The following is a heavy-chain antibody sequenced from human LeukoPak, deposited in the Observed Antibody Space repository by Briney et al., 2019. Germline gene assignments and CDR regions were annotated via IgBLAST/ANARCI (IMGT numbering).Heavy chain of an antibody. J-gene: IGHJ5*02. Sequence: SETLSLTCTVSGGSISSSSYYWGWIHQPPGKGLEWIGSIYYSGNTYYNASLKSQVSISIDTSKNQFSLRLTSVTAADTAVYYCARDVQLPKEPNWFDPWGQGTLVTVSS. CDR2: IYYSGNT. CDR3: ARDVQLPKEPNWFDP. V-gene: IGHV4-39*02. D-gene: IGHD1-1*01. CDR1: GGSISSSSYY.